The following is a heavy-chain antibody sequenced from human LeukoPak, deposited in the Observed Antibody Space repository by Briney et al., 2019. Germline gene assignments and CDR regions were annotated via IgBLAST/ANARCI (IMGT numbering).Heavy chain of an antibody. CDR2: IYSGGST. V-gene: IGHV3-53*01. CDR3: ATSAAVRLFDY. CDR1: GFTVSSNY. J-gene: IGHJ4*02. D-gene: IGHD2-2*01. Sequence: GGSLSLTAEGSGFTVSSNYMSWVRQAPGKGLEWVSVIYSGGSTYYAGSVKGRFTISKDNSKNTLYLQMNSLRAEDTAVYYCATSAAVRLFDYWGQGALVTVSS.